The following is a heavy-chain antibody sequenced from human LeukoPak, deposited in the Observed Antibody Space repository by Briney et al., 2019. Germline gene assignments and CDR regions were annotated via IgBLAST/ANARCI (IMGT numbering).Heavy chain of an antibody. V-gene: IGHV3-30*18. CDR1: GFTFSSYG. D-gene: IGHD1-26*01. CDR3: ANEMYSGSYWGIDY. Sequence: GGSLRLSCAASGFTFSSYGMHWVRQVPGKGLEWVAVISYDGSNKYYADSVKGRFTISRDNSKNTLYLQMNSLRAEDTAVYYCANEMYSGSYWGIDYWGQGTLVTVSS. J-gene: IGHJ4*02. CDR2: ISYDGSNK.